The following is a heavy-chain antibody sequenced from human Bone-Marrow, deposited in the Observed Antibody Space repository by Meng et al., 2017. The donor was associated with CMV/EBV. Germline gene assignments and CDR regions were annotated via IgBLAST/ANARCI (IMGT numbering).Heavy chain of an antibody. D-gene: IGHD2-2*01. CDR2: MNPNSGNT. Sequence: ASVKVSCKASGYTFTSYDINWVRQATGQGLEWMGWMNPNSGNTGYAQKFQGRVTMTMNTSISTAYMELSSLRSEDTAVYYCARGKDYGYCSSTSCYPDGMDVWGQGTTVTVSS. V-gene: IGHV1-8*01. CDR1: GYTFTSYD. CDR3: ARGKDYGYCSSTSCYPDGMDV. J-gene: IGHJ6*02.